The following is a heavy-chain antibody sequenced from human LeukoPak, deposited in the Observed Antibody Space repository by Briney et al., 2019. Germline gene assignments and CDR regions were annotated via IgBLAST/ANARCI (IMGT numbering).Heavy chain of an antibody. Sequence: GGSLRLSCVAYEFILSRYAVSWVRQAPGKGLQWVSSLGISGDYSWYAGSGKGRFTISRDVSKNTLYLQMNSLRVEDTAVYYCARGGGGNSDFVTSYTGASLSFDYWGQGALVTVSS. CDR3: ARGGGGNSDFVTSYTGASLSFDY. D-gene: IGHD4-23*01. V-gene: IGHV3-23*01. CDR2: LGISGDYS. CDR1: EFILSRYA. J-gene: IGHJ4*02.